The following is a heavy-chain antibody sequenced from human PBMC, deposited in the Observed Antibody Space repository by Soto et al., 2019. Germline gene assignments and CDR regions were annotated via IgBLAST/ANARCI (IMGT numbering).Heavy chain of an antibody. CDR2: IYYSGST. CDR3: ARDPSHRDRFLEWLSQGAYGMDV. D-gene: IGHD3-3*01. Sequence: QVQLQESGPGLVKPSQTLSLTCTVSGGSISSGDYYWSWIRQPPGKGLEWIGYIYYSGSTYYNPSLKSRLTISVDPSKNQFSLKLSSVTAADTAVYYCARDPSHRDRFLEWLSQGAYGMDVWGQGTTVTVSS. V-gene: IGHV4-30-4*01. J-gene: IGHJ6*02. CDR1: GGSISSGDYY.